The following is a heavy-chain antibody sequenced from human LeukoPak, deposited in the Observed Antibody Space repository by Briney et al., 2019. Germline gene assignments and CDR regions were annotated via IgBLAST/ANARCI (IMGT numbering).Heavy chain of an antibody. CDR1: GFTFSGSA. V-gene: IGHV3-73*01. D-gene: IGHD5-12*01. CDR2: IRSKANSYAT. Sequence: GGSLRLSCAASGFTFSGSAMHWVRQASGKGLEWVGRIRSKANSYATAYAASVKGRFTISRDDSKNTAYRQMNSLKTEDTAVYYCTRRATTDYYYYYMDVWGKGTTVTVSS. J-gene: IGHJ6*03. CDR3: TRRATTDYYYYYMDV.